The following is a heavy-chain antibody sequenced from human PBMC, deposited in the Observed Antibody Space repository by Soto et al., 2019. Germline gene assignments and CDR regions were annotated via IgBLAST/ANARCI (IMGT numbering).Heavy chain of an antibody. CDR3: ARLLGGSSGWDNWFDP. J-gene: IGHJ5*02. CDR2: IYYSGST. CDR1: GDSISSGSYY. D-gene: IGHD6-25*01. V-gene: IGHV4-39*07. Sequence: SETLSLTCTVSGDSISSGSYYWGWIRQPPGKGLEWIGSIYYSGSTYYNPSLKSRVIISVDRSKNQFSLKVRSVTAADTAVYYCARLLGGSSGWDNWFDPRGQGTLVT.